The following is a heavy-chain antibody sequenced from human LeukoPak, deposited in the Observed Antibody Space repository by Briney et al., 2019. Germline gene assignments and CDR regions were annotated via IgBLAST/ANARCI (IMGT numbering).Heavy chain of an antibody. J-gene: IGHJ3*02. CDR2: IYSGGST. V-gene: IGHV3-53*01. CDR3: ARRISYYYDSSGYYKAHDAFDI. CDR1: GFTVSSNY. D-gene: IGHD3-22*01. Sequence: GGSLRLSCAASGFTVSSNYMSWVRQAPGKGLEWVSVIYSGGSTYYADSVKGRFNISRDNSKNTLYLQTNSLRAEDTAVYYCARRISYYYDSSGYYKAHDAFDIWGQGTMVTVSS.